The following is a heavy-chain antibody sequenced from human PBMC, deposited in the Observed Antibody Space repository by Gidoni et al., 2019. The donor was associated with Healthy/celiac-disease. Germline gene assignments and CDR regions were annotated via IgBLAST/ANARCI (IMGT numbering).Heavy chain of an antibody. J-gene: IGHJ5*02. V-gene: IGHV5-51*01. CDR1: GYSFTSYW. CDR3: ARQLVITPGWYAYNWFDP. CDR2: IYPGDSDT. Sequence: EVQLVQSGAEVKKPGESLKISCKGSGYSFTSYWIGWVRQMPGKGLEWMGIIYPGDSDTRYSPSFQGQVTISADKSISTAYLQWSSLKASDTAMYYCARQLVITPGWYAYNWFDPWGQGTLVTVSS. D-gene: IGHD6-19*01.